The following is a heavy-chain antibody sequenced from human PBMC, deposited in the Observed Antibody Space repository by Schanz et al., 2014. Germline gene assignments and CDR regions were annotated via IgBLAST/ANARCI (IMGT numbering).Heavy chain of an antibody. Sequence: VHLLESGGGLVQPGGSLRLSCAASGFTFSDYYMTWIRQAPGKGLEWVSDISDSGDSTHYADSVKGRFTISRDNAKNSLFLQMNSLSAEDTAVYYCAKVAPAATYLDSWGQGTRVTVSS. CDR3: AKVAPAATYLDS. CDR1: GFTFSDYY. D-gene: IGHD2-2*01. J-gene: IGHJ4*02. V-gene: IGHV3-11*01. CDR2: ISDSGDST.